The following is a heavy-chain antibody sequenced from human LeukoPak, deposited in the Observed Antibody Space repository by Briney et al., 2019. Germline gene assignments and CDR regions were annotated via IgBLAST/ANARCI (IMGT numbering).Heavy chain of an antibody. CDR3: ARISGTAMVSYYFDY. V-gene: IGHV1-2*02. D-gene: IGHD5-18*01. J-gene: IGHJ4*02. CDR2: INPNSGGT. Sequence: ASVKVSCKASGYTFTGYYMHWVRQAPGQGLEWMGWINPNSGGTNYAQKFQGRVTMTRDTSISTAYMELSRLRSDDTAVYYCARISGTAMVSYYFDYCGQGTLVTVSS. CDR1: GYTFTGYY.